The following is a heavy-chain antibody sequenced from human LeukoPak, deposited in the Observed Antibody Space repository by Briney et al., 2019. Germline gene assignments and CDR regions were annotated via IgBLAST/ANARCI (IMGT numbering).Heavy chain of an antibody. Sequence: SETLSLTCTVSGDSINSYYWSWIRQPPGKGLEWIGYIYYSGSTKYNPSIKSRVTISVDTSKNQFSLKLSSVTAADTAVYYYARSLRGYRFATDYWGQGTLVTVSS. CDR2: IYYSGST. CDR1: GDSINSYY. D-gene: IGHD5-18*01. CDR3: ARSLRGYRFATDY. J-gene: IGHJ4*02. V-gene: IGHV4-59*08.